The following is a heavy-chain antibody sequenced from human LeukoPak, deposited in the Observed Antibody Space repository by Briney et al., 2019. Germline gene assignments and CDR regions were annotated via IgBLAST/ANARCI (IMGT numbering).Heavy chain of an antibody. V-gene: IGHV3-23*01. J-gene: IGHJ4*01. CDR3: AKFFYDSNTYSFDS. CDR2: LTSSGGST. CDR1: GFTFNKYA. Sequence: GSPRLSCAASGFTFNKYAMSWVSQAPGKGLEWVSSLTSSGGSTDYADSVRGRSTISRDNSRNTLSLQMNSLRVEDTAVYYCAKFFYDSNTYSFDSWGHGTLVTVSS. D-gene: IGHD3-22*01.